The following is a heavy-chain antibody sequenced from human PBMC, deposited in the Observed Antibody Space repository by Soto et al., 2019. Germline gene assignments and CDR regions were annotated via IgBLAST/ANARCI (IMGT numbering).Heavy chain of an antibody. V-gene: IGHV1-8*01. J-gene: IGHJ6*02. CDR3: ARGCSSTSCYSLYGMDV. CDR1: GYTFTSYD. Sequence: GASVKVSCKASGYTFTSYDINWVRQATGQGLEWMGWMNPNSGNTGYAQKFQGRVTMTRNTSISTAYMEVSRLRSDDTAVYYCARGCSSTSCYSLYGMDVWGQGTTVTVSS. CDR2: MNPNSGNT. D-gene: IGHD2-2*01.